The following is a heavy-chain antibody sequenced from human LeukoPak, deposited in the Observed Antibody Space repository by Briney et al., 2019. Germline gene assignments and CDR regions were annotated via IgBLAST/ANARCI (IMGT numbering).Heavy chain of an antibody. J-gene: IGHJ4*02. Sequence: GGSLRLSCAASGFTLSSYEMNWVRQAPGKGLEWVSKISSSGSAIYYADSVKGRFTISRDNAKSSLYLQMNSLRVEDTAVYYCARGGSLGYWGQGTRVTVSS. V-gene: IGHV3-48*03. CDR2: ISSSGSAI. CDR3: ARGGSLGY. CDR1: GFTLSSYE. D-gene: IGHD6-19*01.